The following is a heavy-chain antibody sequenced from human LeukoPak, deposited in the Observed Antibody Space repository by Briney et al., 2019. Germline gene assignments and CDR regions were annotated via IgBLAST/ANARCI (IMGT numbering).Heavy chain of an antibody. Sequence: RPGGSLRLSCAASGFTFSSYAMSWVRQAPGKGLEWVSAISGSGGSTYYADSVKGRFTISRDNSKNTLYLQMNSLRAEDTAVYYCAKGGSRLTIFGVDPMDVWGKGTTVTVSS. CDR2: ISGSGGST. CDR3: AKGGSRLTIFGVDPMDV. J-gene: IGHJ6*03. CDR1: GFTFSSYA. V-gene: IGHV3-23*01. D-gene: IGHD3-3*01.